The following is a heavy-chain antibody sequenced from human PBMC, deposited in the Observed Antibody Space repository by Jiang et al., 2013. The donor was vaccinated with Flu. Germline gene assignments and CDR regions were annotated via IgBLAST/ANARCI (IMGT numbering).Heavy chain of an antibody. CDR3: ARDLVVAATSYYYGMDV. V-gene: IGHV3-33*01. Sequence: PGKGLEWVAVIWYDGSNKYYADSVKGRFTISRDNSKNTLYLQMNSLRAEDTAVYYCARDLVVAATSYYYGMDVWGQGTTVTVSS. CDR2: IWYDGSNK. D-gene: IGHD2-15*01. J-gene: IGHJ6*02.